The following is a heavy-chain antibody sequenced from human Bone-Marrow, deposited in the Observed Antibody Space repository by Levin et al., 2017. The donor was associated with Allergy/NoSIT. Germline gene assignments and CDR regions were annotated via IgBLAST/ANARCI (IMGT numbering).Heavy chain of an antibody. V-gene: IGHV3-74*01. Sequence: GGSLRLSCVASGLTLSNYWMHWVRQVPGKGLEWVSRIKTDGSSTDYADSLMGRFTISRDNAKNTVFLHLHRLRAEDTAVYFCATGDRYGGVWGQGTLVTVSS. J-gene: IGHJ4*02. D-gene: IGHD4-23*01. CDR1: GLTLSNYW. CDR3: ATGDRYGGV. CDR2: IKTDGSST.